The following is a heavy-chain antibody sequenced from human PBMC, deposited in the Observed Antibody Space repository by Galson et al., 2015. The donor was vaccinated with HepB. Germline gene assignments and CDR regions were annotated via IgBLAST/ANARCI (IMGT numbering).Heavy chain of an antibody. CDR2: ISGSGNTI. J-gene: IGHJ6*02. CDR1: KITFSSYS. V-gene: IGHV3-48*02. Sequence: SLRLSCADSKITFSSYSFNWVRQAPGKGLEWVSYISGSGNTIYYADSVKGRFTVSRDNAKTSLYLQMNSLRDEDTGVYYCATVARTGHALCSMNVWGRGTTVTVSS. CDR3: ATVARTGHALCSMNV.